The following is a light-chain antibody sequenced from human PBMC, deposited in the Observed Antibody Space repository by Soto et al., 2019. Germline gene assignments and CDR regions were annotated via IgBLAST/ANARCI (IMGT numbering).Light chain of an antibody. CDR1: SSDVGGYNF. Sequence: QCLLTQPASGHGPAGQSISISCKRTSSDVGGYNFVSWYQHHPGKAPKLMIYDVNNRPSGVSNRFSGSKSVNTASLTISGLQTEDEADYYCSSYTTGSTLVFGTGTKVTVL. CDR2: DVN. V-gene: IGLV2-14*03. J-gene: IGLJ1*01. CDR3: SSYTTGSTLV.